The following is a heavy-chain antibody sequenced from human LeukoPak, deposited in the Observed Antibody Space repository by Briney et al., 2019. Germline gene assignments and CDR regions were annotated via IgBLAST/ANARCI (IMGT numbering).Heavy chain of an antibody. CDR1: GYTFTTYG. CDR3: ARDGSDTKRSFDP. CDR2: INTNTGNP. J-gene: IGHJ5*02. V-gene: IGHV7-4-1*02. D-gene: IGHD2-2*01. Sequence: EASVKVSCKASGYTFTTYGMNWVRQAPGQGLEWMGWINTNTGNPTYAQGFTGRFVFSLDTSVSTAYLQISSLKAADTAVYYCARDGSDTKRSFDPWGQGTLVTVSS.